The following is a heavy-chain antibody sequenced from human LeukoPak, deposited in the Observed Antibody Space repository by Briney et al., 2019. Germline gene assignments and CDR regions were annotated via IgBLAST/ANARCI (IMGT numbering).Heavy chain of an antibody. V-gene: IGHV4-61*02. CDR2: PYISGSP. J-gene: IGHJ3*02. CDR1: GGSIRCGSYY. CDR3: ARVKRMGATTLGAFDI. D-gene: IGHD1-26*01. Sequence: SETLSLTCTVSGGSIRCGSYYWSWIRPPAGKGLEWIGRPYISGSPNYNPPLRRRVTISVDTSKNQLSLKLSSVTAADTAVYYCARVKRMGATTLGAFDIWGQGTMVTVSS.